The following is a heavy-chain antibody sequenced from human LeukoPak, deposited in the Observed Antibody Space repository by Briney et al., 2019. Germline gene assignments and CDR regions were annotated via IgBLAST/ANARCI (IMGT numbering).Heavy chain of an antibody. CDR1: GFTFSSYG. D-gene: IGHD2-2*01. V-gene: IGHV3-30*02. Sequence: GGSLRLSCAASGFTFSSYGMHWVRQAPGKGLEWVAFIRYDGSNKYYADSVKGRFAISRGNSKNTLYLQMNSLRAEDTAVYYCAKDLCSSTSCSGYYMDVWGKGTTVTVSS. J-gene: IGHJ6*03. CDR3: AKDLCSSTSCSGYYMDV. CDR2: IRYDGSNK.